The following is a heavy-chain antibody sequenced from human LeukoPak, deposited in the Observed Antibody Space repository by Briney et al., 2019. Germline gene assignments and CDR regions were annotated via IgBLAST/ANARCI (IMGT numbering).Heavy chain of an antibody. V-gene: IGHV4-61*02. D-gene: IGHD2-2*01. J-gene: IGHJ4*02. CDR2: IYSSGST. CDR3: ASTICISTSCYPGVVDY. Sequence: SETLSLTCTVSGGLISSGSYYWSWIRQPAGKGLEWIGRIYSSGSTNYNPALRGRLTISVDTSKNRFSLKLSSVTAADTAVYYCASTICISTSCYPGVVDYWGQGTLVTVSS. CDR1: GGLISSGSYY.